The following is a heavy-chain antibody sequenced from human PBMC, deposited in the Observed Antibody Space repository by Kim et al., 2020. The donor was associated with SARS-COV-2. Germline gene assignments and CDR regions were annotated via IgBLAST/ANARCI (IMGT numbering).Heavy chain of an antibody. CDR3: AKAAYYDILTGYHHDAFDI. Sequence: GGSLRLSCAASGFTFDDYAMHWVRQAPGKGLEWVSGISWNSGSIGYADSVKGRFTISRDNAKNSLYLQMNSLRAEDTALYYCAKAAYYDILTGYHHDAFDIWGQGTMVTVSS. J-gene: IGHJ3*02. D-gene: IGHD3-9*01. V-gene: IGHV3-9*01. CDR2: ISWNSGSI. CDR1: GFTFDDYA.